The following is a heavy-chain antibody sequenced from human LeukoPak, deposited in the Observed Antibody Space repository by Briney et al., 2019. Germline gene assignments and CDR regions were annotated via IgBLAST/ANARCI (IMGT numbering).Heavy chain of an antibody. V-gene: IGHV3-66*01. Sequence: GGSLGLSCAASGFTFSSYAMSRVRQAPVKGLKWVSAIYTLCNTSYAGSVRGRFTISRDNSKNTLYLQMNILRAEDTAVYYCAGYGGSYPYYMDVWGEGTTVTISS. J-gene: IGHJ6*03. CDR3: AGYGGSYPYYMDV. CDR1: GFTFSSYA. D-gene: IGHD1-26*01. CDR2: IYTLCNT.